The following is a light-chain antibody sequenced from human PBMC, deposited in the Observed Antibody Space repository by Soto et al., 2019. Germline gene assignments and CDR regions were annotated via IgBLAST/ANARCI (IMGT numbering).Light chain of an antibody. J-gene: IGKJ4*01. CDR3: EQRSNWPPALT. CDR2: DAS. V-gene: IGKV3-11*01. CDR1: QSVGTF. Sequence: EIVLTQSPATLSLSPGERATLSCRASQSVGTFLAWYQHKPGQAPRLLIYDASNRATGVPARFSGSGSGTDFTLTISSLEPEDFAVYYCEQRSNWPPALTFGGVT.